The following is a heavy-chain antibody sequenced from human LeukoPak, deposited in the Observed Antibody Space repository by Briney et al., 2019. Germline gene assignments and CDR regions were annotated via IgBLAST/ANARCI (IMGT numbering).Heavy chain of an antibody. V-gene: IGHV1-2*06. CDR2: INPNSGGT. D-gene: IGHD2-2*01. J-gene: IGHJ6*02. CDR1: GYTFTGYY. CDR3: ARWTKGYCSSTSCPPLYYGMDV. Sequence: ASVKVSCKASGYTFTGYYMHWVRQAPGQGLEWMGRINPNSGGTNYAQKFQGRVTMTRDTSTSTVYMELSSLRSEDTAVYYCARWTKGYCSSTSCPPLYYGMDVWGQGTTVTVSS.